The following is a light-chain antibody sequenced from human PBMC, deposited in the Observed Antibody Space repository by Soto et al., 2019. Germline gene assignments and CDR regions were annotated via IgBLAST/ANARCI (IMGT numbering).Light chain of an antibody. CDR1: SSDVGAYNY. CDR3: SSYTSSSTLVV. Sequence: QSALTQPASVSGSPGQSITISCIGTSSDVGAYNYVSWYQQHPGKAPKLMIYDVSSRPSGVSNRFSGSKSGNTASLIISGLQAEDEADYYCSSYTSSSTLVVFGGGTKLTVL. V-gene: IGLV2-14*01. J-gene: IGLJ2*01. CDR2: DVS.